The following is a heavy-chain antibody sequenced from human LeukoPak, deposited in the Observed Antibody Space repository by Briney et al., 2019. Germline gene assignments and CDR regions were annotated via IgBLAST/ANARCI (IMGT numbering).Heavy chain of an antibody. CDR3: AKDRIPYSSGWYFGY. CDR1: GFTFSSYA. Sequence: PGGALRLSCAASGFTFSSYAMSWVRQAPGKGLEWVSAISGGSTYYADSVKGRFTISRDNSKNTLYLQMNSLRAEDTAVYYCAKDRIPYSSGWYFGYWGQGTLVTVSS. D-gene: IGHD6-19*01. J-gene: IGHJ4*02. CDR2: ISGGST. V-gene: IGHV3-23*01.